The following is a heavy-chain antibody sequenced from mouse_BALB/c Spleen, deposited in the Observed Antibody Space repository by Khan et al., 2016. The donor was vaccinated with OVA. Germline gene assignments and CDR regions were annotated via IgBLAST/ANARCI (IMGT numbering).Heavy chain of an antibody. J-gene: IGHJ4*01. CDR3: AASILFYNSMDY. Sequence: QVQLQQSGAELAKPGASVKMSCKASGYTFTSYWMHWVKQRPGQGLEWIGYINPSTGYTEYNQKFKDKATLTTDKSSSTAYMQLSILTSEDSAVYYSAASILFYNSMDYWGQGTSVTVSS. CDR1: GYTFTSYW. CDR2: INPSTGYT. D-gene: IGHD6-1*01. V-gene: IGHV1-7*01.